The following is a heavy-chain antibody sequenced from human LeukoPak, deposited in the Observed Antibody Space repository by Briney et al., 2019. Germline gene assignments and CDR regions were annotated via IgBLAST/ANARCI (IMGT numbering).Heavy chain of an antibody. Sequence: GGSLRLSCPASGFTLSSYCMHWVRQAAGRGLEWVAVIWYDGSNQYYAGSMKGRFTNSRDNSKNTLYLQMNSLRAEDTAVYYWARVATTVTKGSNWFDPWGQGTLVTVSS. J-gene: IGHJ5*02. CDR2: IWYDGSNQ. D-gene: IGHD4-17*01. CDR1: GFTLSSYC. CDR3: ARVATTVTKGSNWFDP. V-gene: IGHV3-33*01.